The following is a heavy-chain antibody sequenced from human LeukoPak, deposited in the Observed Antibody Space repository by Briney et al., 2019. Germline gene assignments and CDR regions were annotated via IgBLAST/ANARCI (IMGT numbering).Heavy chain of an antibody. V-gene: IGHV3-74*01. Sequence: GGSLRLSCAASGFTFSTYWMHWVRHAPGKGLVWVSCIDIDGSSTEYADSVKGRFTISRGNAKNTLHLQMNSLRAEDTAVYYCARETDNSGSLHFDSWGQGTLVTVSS. J-gene: IGHJ4*02. CDR1: GFTFSTYW. CDR2: IDIDGSST. D-gene: IGHD3-10*01. CDR3: ARETDNSGSLHFDS.